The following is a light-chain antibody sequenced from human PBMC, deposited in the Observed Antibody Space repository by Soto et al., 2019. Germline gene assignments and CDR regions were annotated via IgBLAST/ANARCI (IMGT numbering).Light chain of an antibody. CDR3: GTWDSSLSAVV. Sequence: QSVLPQPPSVSAAPGQKVTISCSGSSSNIGNNYVSWYQQLPGTAPKLLIYDNNKRPSGIPDRFSGSKSGTSATLGITGLQTGDDDDYYCGTWDSSLSAVVFGGGTQLTVL. CDR2: DNN. CDR1: SSNIGNNY. J-gene: IGLJ2*01. V-gene: IGLV1-51*01.